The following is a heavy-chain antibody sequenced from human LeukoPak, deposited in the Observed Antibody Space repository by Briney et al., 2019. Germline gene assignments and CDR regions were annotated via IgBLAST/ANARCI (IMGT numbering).Heavy chain of an antibody. J-gene: IGHJ6*04. CDR2: ISYDGSNK. CDR1: GFTFSSYG. D-gene: IGHD3-10*01. Sequence: GGSLRLSCAASGFTFSSYGMHWVRQAPGKGLEWVAVISYDGSNKYYADSVKGRFTISRDNSKNTLYLQMNSLRAEDTAVYYCASFYGSGSPYCYYGMDVWGKGTTVTVSS. CDR3: ASFYGSGSPYCYYGMDV. V-gene: IGHV3-30*03.